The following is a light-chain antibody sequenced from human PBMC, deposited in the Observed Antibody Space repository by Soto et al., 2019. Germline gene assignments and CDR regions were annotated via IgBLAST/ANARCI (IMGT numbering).Light chain of an antibody. J-gene: IGKJ1*01. Sequence: DIVMTQSPDSLAVSLGERATINCKSSQSVLYSANNKNRLAWYQQKPGQPPKLLLYWASTRASGVPDRFSGSGSGTDFTLTISSLQAEDVAVYYCQQYYSTPRTFGQGTKVEIK. V-gene: IGKV4-1*01. CDR3: QQYYSTPRT. CDR2: WAS. CDR1: QSVLYSANNKNR.